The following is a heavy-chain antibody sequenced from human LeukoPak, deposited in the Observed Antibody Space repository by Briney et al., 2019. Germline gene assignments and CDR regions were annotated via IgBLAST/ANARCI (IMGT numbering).Heavy chain of an antibody. Sequence: NLSETLSLTCTVSGDSISSYYWTWIRQPAGSGLESIGRFYISGRSSYSPSLKSRVSMSVYKSKNHFSLKLTSGTAADTAVYYCARDFLSSFTFDYWGQGSLVTVSS. CDR2: FYISGRS. D-gene: IGHD2-2*01. CDR1: GDSISSYY. CDR3: ARDFLSSFTFDY. J-gene: IGHJ4*02. V-gene: IGHV4-4*07.